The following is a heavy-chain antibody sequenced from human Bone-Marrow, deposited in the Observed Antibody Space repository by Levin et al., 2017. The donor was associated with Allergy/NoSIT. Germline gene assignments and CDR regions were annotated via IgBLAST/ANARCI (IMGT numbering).Heavy chain of an antibody. CDR1: EDTFSTDA. J-gene: IGHJ4*02. V-gene: IGHV1-69*06. CDR2: IIPIFGTP. CDR3: ARDLWSASSAVLGY. Sequence: SVKVSCKASEDTFSTDAISWVRQAPGQGLEWMGGIIPIFGTPYYAQKFQGRVTITADKSTTTAYMQVTSLQSEDTAVYYCARDLWSASSAVLGYWGQGTLVTVSS. D-gene: IGHD1-26*01.